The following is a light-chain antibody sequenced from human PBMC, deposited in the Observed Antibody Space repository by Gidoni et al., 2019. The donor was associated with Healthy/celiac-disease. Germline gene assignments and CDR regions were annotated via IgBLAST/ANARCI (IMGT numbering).Light chain of an antibody. V-gene: IGLV1-44*01. CDR1: SSNIGSNT. J-gene: IGLJ3*02. CDR3: AAWDDSLNGPV. Sequence: QSVLPHPPSASGTPGQRVTIPGSGRSSNIGSNTVNWYPQPPGTAPKLLIYSNNRRPSGVPDRFSGSKSGTSASLAISGLQSEDEADYYCAAWDDSLNGPVFGGGTKLTVL. CDR2: SNN.